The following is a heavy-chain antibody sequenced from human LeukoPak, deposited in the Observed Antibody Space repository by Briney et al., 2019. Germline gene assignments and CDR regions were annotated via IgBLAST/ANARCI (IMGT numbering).Heavy chain of an antibody. CDR2: ISSSSSYI. D-gene: IGHD2-2*01. Sequence: GGSLRLSCAASGFTFSSYSMNWVRQAPGKGLEWVSSISSSSSYIYYADSVKGRFTISRDNAKNSLYLQMNSLRAEDTAVYYCARGHGLSYRLGVSPWVGGFANGTNWGQGTLVTVSS. V-gene: IGHV3-21*01. CDR1: GFTFSSYS. J-gene: IGHJ4*02. CDR3: ARGHGLSYRLGVSPWVGGFANGTN.